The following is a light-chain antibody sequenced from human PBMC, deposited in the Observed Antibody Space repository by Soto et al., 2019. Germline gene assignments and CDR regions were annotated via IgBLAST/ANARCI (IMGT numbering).Light chain of an antibody. CDR1: NIGSKS. J-gene: IGLJ2*01. CDR2: YDS. Sequence: SYELTQPPSVSVAPGKTARITCGGNNIGSKSVHWYQQKPGQAPVLVIYYDSDRPSGIPERFSGSNSGNTATLTISRVEAGDEADYYCQVWDSSSDRVVFGGGTQLPS. V-gene: IGLV3-21*01. CDR3: QVWDSSSDRVV.